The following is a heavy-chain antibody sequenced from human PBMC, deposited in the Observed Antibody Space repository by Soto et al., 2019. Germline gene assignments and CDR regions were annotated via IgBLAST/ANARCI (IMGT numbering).Heavy chain of an antibody. J-gene: IGHJ4*02. Sequence: PGGSLRLSCAASGFTFSSYAMHWVRQAPGKGLEWVAVISYDGSNKYYADSVKGRFTISRDNSKNTLYLQMNSLRAEDTAVYYCSISGFRVEHYFDYLRQGTLVTV. CDR1: GFTFSSYA. V-gene: IGHV3-30-3*01. CDR2: ISYDGSNK. D-gene: IGHD2-21*01. CDR3: SISGFRVEHYFDY.